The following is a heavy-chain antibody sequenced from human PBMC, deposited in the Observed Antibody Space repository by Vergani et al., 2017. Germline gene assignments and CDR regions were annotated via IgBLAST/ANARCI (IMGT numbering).Heavy chain of an antibody. V-gene: IGHV4-31*03. J-gene: IGHJ4*02. Sequence: QVQLQESGPGLVKPSQTLSLTCTVPGGSISSGGYYWSWIRQHPGKGLEWIWYIYYSGSTYYNPSLKSRVTISVDTSKNQFSLKLSAATAADTAVYYCARGAFSDCFDYWGQGTLVTVSS. CDR2: IYYSGST. D-gene: IGHD1-26*01. CDR3: ARGAFSDCFDY. CDR1: GGSISSGGYY.